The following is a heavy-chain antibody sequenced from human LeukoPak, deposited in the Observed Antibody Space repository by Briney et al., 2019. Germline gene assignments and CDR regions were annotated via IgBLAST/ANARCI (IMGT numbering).Heavy chain of an antibody. J-gene: IGHJ4*02. V-gene: IGHV3-7*01. Sequence: PGGSLRLSCVASGFTFSRYWMSWVRQAPGKGLEWVANIKQDGDQKHYVDSVRGRFIISRDNAKNSLYLQMSSLRAEDTAFYYCARDNNWGFDFWGQGALVTVSS. CDR1: GFTFSRYW. D-gene: IGHD7-27*01. CDR3: ARDNNWGFDF. CDR2: IKQDGDQK.